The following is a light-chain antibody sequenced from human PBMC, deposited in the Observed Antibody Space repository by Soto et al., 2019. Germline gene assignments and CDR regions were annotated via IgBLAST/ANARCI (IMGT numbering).Light chain of an antibody. CDR3: QQYNNWPA. V-gene: IGKV3-20*01. J-gene: IGKJ1*01. CDR1: QTVRNNY. CDR2: DAS. Sequence: EIVLTQSPGTLSLSPGERATLSCRASQTVRNNYLAWYQQKPGQAPRLLIYDASSRATGIPDRFSGSGSGTEFTLTISSLQSEDFAVYYCQQYNNWPAFGQGTKV.